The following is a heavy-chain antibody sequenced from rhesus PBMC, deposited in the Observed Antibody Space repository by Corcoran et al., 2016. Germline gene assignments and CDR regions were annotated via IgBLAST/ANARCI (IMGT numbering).Heavy chain of an antibody. CDR3: ATSVYTGRYFDI. Sequence: QLQLQESGPGLVKPSETLSLTCAVSGVSISSNYWSWLRQPPGKGLEWIGRISGSDVSTDYNPSLKSRVTISTDTSKKQFSLKLSSVTAADTAVYYCATSVYTGRYFDIWGPGTPVTISS. CDR1: GVSISSNY. J-gene: IGHJ2*01. D-gene: IGHD5-24*01. V-gene: IGHV4-173*01. CDR2: ISGSDVST.